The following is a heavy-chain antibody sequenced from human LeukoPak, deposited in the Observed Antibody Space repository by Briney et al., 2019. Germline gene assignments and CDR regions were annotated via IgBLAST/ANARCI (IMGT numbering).Heavy chain of an antibody. CDR1: GFILNDYG. Sequence: PGRSLRLSCAASGFILNDYGMHWARQAPGKGLEWVADIWFDKNQHFADSVKGRFAISRDNSKNTVYLQINSLRAEDTAVYYCARDRHCVNGVCHSPPGMDVWGQGTTVTVSS. J-gene: IGHJ6*02. D-gene: IGHD2-8*01. CDR3: ARDRHCVNGVCHSPPGMDV. V-gene: IGHV3-33*01. CDR2: IWFDKNQ.